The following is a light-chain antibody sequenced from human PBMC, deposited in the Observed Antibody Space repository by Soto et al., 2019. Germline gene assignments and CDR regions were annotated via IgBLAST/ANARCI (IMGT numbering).Light chain of an antibody. V-gene: IGKV1-5*01. Sequence: ITYRSSQNIRIWMAWYQQKPGKAPNPLIHDASSLKSGVPARFSGSVSGTDFTLTINSLHPEDFATYFCQQSYGTSRTFGQGSKVDVK. CDR3: QQSYGTSRT. CDR1: QNIRIW. CDR2: DAS. J-gene: IGKJ1*01.